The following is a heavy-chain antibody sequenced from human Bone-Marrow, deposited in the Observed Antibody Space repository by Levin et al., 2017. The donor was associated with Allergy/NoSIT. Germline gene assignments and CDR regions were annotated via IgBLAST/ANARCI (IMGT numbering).Heavy chain of an antibody. CDR2: ITWNRGKK. CDR3: AKDISGDGSNFDH. D-gene: IGHD5-24*01. V-gene: IGHV3-9*01. CDR1: GFNVDDYA. Sequence: PGGSLRLSCAVSGFNVDDYAMHWVRQAPGKGLEWVSGITWNRGKKDYADSVKGRFTISRDNAKNSLYLQMNSLRTEDTALYYCAKDISGDGSNFDHWGQGNLVTVSS. J-gene: IGHJ4*02.